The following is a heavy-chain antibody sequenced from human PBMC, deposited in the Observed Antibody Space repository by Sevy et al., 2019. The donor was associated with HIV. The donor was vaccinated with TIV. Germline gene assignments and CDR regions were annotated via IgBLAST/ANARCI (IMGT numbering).Heavy chain of an antibody. CDR3: TRQAIYCSGNTCYQPYYCDS. Sequence: GGSLRLSCTASGFIFSGSAIHWVRQASGKGLEWVGRIRSKAKSYARAYASSVKGRCTISGDDSKNTAYLLMNSLKTEDAAEYYCTRQAIYCSGNTCYQPYYCDSWGQGTLVTVSA. V-gene: IGHV3-73*01. J-gene: IGHJ4*02. CDR2: IRSKAKSYAR. D-gene: IGHD2-15*01. CDR1: GFIFSGSA.